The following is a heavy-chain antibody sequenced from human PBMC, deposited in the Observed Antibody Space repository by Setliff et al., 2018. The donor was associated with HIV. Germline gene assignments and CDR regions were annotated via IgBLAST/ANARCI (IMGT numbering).Heavy chain of an antibody. CDR3: ARDVGLCGVDCWPYFYFDL. Sequence: LSLTCTVSGGSISSSNYYWNWIRQPPGKGLEWIGSTHYSGSSYYSPSLKSRVTISLDTSKNQFSLKLSSMTAADTAVYYCARDVGLCGVDCWPYFYFDLWGRGNLVTVSS. D-gene: IGHD2-21*02. V-gene: IGHV4-39*07. J-gene: IGHJ2*01. CDR1: GGSISSSNYY. CDR2: THYSGSS.